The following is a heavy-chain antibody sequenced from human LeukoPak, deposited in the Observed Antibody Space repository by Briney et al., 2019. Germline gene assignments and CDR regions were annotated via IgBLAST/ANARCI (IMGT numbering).Heavy chain of an antibody. J-gene: IGHJ6*02. CDR1: GFTVSSNS. CDR2: IYSGGNT. CDR3: ARENNFGSGMDV. V-gene: IGHV3-53*01. Sequence: GGSLRLSCAASGFTVSSNSMNWVRQAPGKGLQWVSVIYSGGNTYYADSVKGQFTISRDNSKNTLYLQMNSLRAEDTAVYYCARENNFGSGMDVWGQGTTVTVSS. D-gene: IGHD3-10*01.